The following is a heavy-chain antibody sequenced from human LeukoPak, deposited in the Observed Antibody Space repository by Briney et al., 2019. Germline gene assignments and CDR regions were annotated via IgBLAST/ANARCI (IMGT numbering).Heavy chain of an antibody. J-gene: IGHJ3*02. CDR1: GFTFSSHS. CDR2: ISSSSSYI. V-gene: IGHV3-21*01. Sequence: PGGSLRLSCAASGFTFSSHSMNWVRQAPGKGLEWVSSISSSSSYIYYADSVKGRFTISRDNAKNSLYLQMNSLRAEDTAVYYCARNSVVVVNNAFDIWGQGTMVTVSS. D-gene: IGHD3-22*01. CDR3: ARNSVVVVNNAFDI.